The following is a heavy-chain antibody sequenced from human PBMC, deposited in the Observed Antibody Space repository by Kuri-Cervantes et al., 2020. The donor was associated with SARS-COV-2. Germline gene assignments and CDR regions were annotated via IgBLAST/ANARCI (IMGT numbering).Heavy chain of an antibody. D-gene: IGHD2-15*01. Sequence: SVKVSCKASGYTFTGYYMHWVRQAPGQGLEWMGGVIHIFGSPSYPQKFQGRVVITADESTNTAYMELRRLTSDDTAIYYCATGPRRYCSGGNCFPGVYWGQGTLVTVSS. CDR3: ATGPRRYCSGGNCFPGVY. J-gene: IGHJ4*02. CDR1: GYTFTGYY. CDR2: VIHIFGSP. V-gene: IGHV1-69*13.